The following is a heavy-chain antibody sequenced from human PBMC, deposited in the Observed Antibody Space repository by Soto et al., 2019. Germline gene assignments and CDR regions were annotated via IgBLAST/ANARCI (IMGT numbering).Heavy chain of an antibody. J-gene: IGHJ4*02. CDR2: ISYDGSNK. CDR3: ARDPYSYGKYYFDY. V-gene: IGHV3-30-3*01. Sequence: QPGGSLRLSCAASAFTFSSYAMHWVRQAPGKGLEWVAVISYDGSNKYYADSVKGRFTISRDNSKNTLYLQMNSLRAEDTAVYYCARDPYSYGKYYFDYWGQGTLVTVSS. D-gene: IGHD5-18*01. CDR1: AFTFSSYA.